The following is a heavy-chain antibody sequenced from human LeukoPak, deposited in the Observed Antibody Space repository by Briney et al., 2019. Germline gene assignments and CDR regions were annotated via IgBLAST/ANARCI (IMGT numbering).Heavy chain of an antibody. V-gene: IGHV3-9*01. J-gene: IGHJ4*02. D-gene: IGHD6-13*01. CDR3: AVVQYSSSCTICHW. Sequence: TGGALRISCGAPGFTFYDYALHLVPEAPGKGPGGGSGISWNSGSIGYADSVKGRFTISRDNAKNSLYLQMNSLRAEDTALYYCAVVQYSSSCTICHWWGQGTLVTVSS. CDR1: GFTFYDYA. CDR2: ISWNSGSI.